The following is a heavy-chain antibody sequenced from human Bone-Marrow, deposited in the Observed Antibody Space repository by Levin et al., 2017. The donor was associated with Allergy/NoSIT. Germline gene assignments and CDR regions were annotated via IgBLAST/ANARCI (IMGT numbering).Heavy chain of an antibody. D-gene: IGHD1-1*01. V-gene: IGHV1-2*02. CDR2: IKPHSGGT. Sequence: ASVKVSCRASGYTFIGYYIHWVRQAPGQGLEWMGWIKPHSGGTKFAEKFQDRVTMTRDTSITTAYMELSSLTSDDTAVYYCARETPLDADAPDDALDIWGQGTVLTVSS. CDR3: ARETPLDADAPDDALDI. J-gene: IGHJ3*02. CDR1: GYTFIGYY.